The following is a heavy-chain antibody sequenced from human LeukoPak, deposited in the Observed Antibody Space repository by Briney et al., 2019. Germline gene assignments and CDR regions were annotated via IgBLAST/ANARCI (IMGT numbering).Heavy chain of an antibody. V-gene: IGHV4-4*07. J-gene: IGHJ5*02. CDR3: AKDPDYEYVWGSYRPPNNWFYP. CDR1: GGSISSYY. D-gene: IGHD3-16*02. Sequence: SETLSLPCTVSGGSISSYYWSWVRPPAGKGLEWIGRIYTNGSTNYNPSLKSRVTISVDTSKNQFSLKLSSVTAADPGVYYCAKDPDYEYVWGSYRPPNNWFYPWGQGTLVTVSS. CDR2: IYTNGST.